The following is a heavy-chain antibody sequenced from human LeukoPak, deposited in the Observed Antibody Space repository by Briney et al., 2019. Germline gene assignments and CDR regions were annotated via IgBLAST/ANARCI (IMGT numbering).Heavy chain of an antibody. J-gene: IGHJ6*02. CDR2: MNPNSGNT. Sequence: ASVKVSCKAFGYTFTSYDINWVRQATGQGLEWMGWMNPNSGNTGYAQKFQGRVTMTRNTSISTAYMELSSLRSEDTAVYYCAREGGGYSYGLYYYYGMDVWGQGTTVTVSS. V-gene: IGHV1-8*01. CDR1: GYTFTSYD. CDR3: AREGGGYSYGLYYYYGMDV. D-gene: IGHD5-18*01.